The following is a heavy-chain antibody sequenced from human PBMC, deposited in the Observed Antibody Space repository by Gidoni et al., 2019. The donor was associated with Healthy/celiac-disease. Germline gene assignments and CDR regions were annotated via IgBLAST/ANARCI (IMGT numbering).Heavy chain of an antibody. Sequence: EVQLLESGGGLVQPGGSLRLSCAASGFTFRSYALGWVRQAPGKGLEWVSAISCSGGSTYYADSVKGRFTISRDNSKNTLYLQMNSLRAEDTAVYYCAKGGVVVVFRSHLNWFDPWGQGTLVTVSS. J-gene: IGHJ5*02. V-gene: IGHV3-23*01. CDR2: ISCSGGST. CDR1: GFTFRSYA. D-gene: IGHD2-15*01. CDR3: AKGGVVVVFRSHLNWFDP.